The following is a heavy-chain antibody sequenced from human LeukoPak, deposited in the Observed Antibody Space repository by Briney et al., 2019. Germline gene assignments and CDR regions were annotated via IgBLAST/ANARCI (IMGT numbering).Heavy chain of an antibody. Sequence: SETLSLTCTVSGYSISSGYYWGWIRQPPGKGLEWIGSIYHSGSTYYNPSLKSRVTISVDTSKNQFSLKLGSVTAADTAVYYCARSNRPEYYYYYYYMDVWGKGTTVTVSS. CDR2: IYHSGST. CDR1: GYSISSGYY. J-gene: IGHJ6*03. CDR3: ARSNRPEYYYYYYYMDV. V-gene: IGHV4-38-2*02.